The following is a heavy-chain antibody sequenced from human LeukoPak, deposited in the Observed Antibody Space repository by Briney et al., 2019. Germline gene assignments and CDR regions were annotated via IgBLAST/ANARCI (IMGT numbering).Heavy chain of an antibody. J-gene: IGHJ3*02. Sequence: PSETLSLTCAVYGGSFSGYYWSWIRQPPGKGLEWIGEINHSGSTNYNPSLKSRVTISVDTSKNQFSLKLSSVTAADTAVYYCARDYGDYFIAFDIWGQGTMVTVSS. CDR1: GGSFSGYY. D-gene: IGHD4-17*01. CDR2: INHSGST. CDR3: ARDYGDYFIAFDI. V-gene: IGHV4-34*01.